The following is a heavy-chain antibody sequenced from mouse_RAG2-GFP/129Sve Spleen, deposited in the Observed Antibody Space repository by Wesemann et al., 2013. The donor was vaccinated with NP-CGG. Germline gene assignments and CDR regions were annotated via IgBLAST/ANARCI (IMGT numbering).Heavy chain of an antibody. D-gene: IGHD4-1*01. CDR2: ISSGSSTI. V-gene: IGHV5-17*02. CDR1: GFTFSSFG. J-gene: IGHJ2*01. Sequence: GGLVQPGGSRKLSCAASGFTFSSFGMHWVRQAPEKGLEWVAYISSGSSTIYYADTVKGRFTISRDNPKNTLFLQMTSLRSEDTAMYYCARGVLGYYFDYWGPRGTTLTVSS. CDR3: ARGVLGYYFDY.